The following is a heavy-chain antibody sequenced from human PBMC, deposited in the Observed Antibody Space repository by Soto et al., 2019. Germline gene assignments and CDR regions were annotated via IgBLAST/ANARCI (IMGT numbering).Heavy chain of an antibody. V-gene: IGHV1-3*01. CDR2: INPGNGDT. J-gene: IGHJ5*02. Sequence: APVKVSCKAIGYTFTIFAVHWMRQSPGQSLEWMGWINPGNGDTHYSRNFQGRVTMTSDTSASTTYMELSSLRSEDTAVYYCTRDPPYCDATAACSASKNWFDPWGQGTLVTVSS. CDR1: GYTFTIFA. D-gene: IGHD3-16*01. CDR3: TRDPPYCDATAACSASKNWFDP.